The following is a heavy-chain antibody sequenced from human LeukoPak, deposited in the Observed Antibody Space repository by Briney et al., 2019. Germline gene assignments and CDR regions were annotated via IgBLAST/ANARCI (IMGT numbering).Heavy chain of an antibody. D-gene: IGHD1-26*01. CDR3: ARLAESPQQVGADLNY. J-gene: IGHJ4*02. CDR2: MNPNSGNT. Sequence: ASVTVSCKASGYTFTSYDINWVRQATGQGLEWMGWMNPNSGNTGYAQKFQGRVTMTRNTSISTAYMELSSLRSEDTAVYYCARLAESPQQVGADLNYWGQGTLVTVSS. V-gene: IGHV1-8*01. CDR1: GYTFTSYD.